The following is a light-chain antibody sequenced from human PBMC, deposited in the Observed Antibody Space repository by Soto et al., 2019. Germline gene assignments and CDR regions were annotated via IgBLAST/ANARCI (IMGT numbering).Light chain of an antibody. V-gene: IGKV3-11*01. CDR2: DAS. CDR1: QSVSSY. J-gene: IGKJ4*01. CDR3: QQRSNWPLLT. Sequence: ELVMTQSPATLSVSPGERATLSCRASQSVSSYLAWYQQKPGQAPRLLIYDASDRATGIPARFSGSGSGTDFTLTISSLEPEDFAVYYCQQRSNWPLLTFGGGTKVDIK.